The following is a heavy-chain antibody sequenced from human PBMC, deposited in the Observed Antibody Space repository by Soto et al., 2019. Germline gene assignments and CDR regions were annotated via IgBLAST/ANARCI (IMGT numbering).Heavy chain of an antibody. CDR1: GFIVSDHY. D-gene: IGHD2-15*01. J-gene: IGHJ4*02. CDR3: TSSARYWGSGSCYAGIDY. V-gene: IGHV3-72*01. Sequence: EVQLVESGGSLVQPGGSLRLSCAASGFIVSDHYMDWVRQAPGKGLEWVGRTRNKADSYTTEYAASVKGRFTISRDDSKNSLYLQMNSLKTEDTAVYYGTSSARYWGSGSCYAGIDYWGQGTLVTVSS. CDR2: TRNKADSYTT.